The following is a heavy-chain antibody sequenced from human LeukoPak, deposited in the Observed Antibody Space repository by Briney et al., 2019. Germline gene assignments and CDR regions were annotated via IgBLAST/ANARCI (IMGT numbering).Heavy chain of an antibody. CDR1: GFTFSSYS. J-gene: IGHJ4*02. CDR2: IGSSSSYI. Sequence: GGSLRLSCAASGFTFSSYSMNWVRQAPGKGLEWVSSIGSSSSYIYYADSVKGRFTISRDNAKNSLYLQMNSLRAEDTAVYYCARDQVFGTWGQGTLVTVSS. D-gene: IGHD3/OR15-3a*01. V-gene: IGHV3-21*01. CDR3: ARDQVFGT.